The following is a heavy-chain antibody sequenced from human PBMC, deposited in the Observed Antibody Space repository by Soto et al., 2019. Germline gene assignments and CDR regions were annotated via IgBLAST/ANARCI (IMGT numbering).Heavy chain of an antibody. Sequence: GGSLRLSCAASGFTFSSYAMSWVRQAPGKGLEWVSAISGSGGSTYYAASVKGRFTISRDNSKNTLYLQMNSLRAEDTAVYYCAKDLFPDYGMDVWGQGTTVTVSS. CDR3: AKDLFPDYGMDV. V-gene: IGHV3-23*01. CDR2: ISGSGGST. D-gene: IGHD3-10*02. CDR1: GFTFSSYA. J-gene: IGHJ6*02.